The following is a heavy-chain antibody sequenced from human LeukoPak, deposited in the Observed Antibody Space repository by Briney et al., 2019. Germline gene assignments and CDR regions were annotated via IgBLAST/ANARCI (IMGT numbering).Heavy chain of an antibody. D-gene: IGHD6-19*01. V-gene: IGHV3-48*04. Sequence: GGSLRLSCAASGFTFSSYGMHWVRQAPGKGLEWVSYLSSSTSTIYYADSVKGRFTISRDNAKNSLYLQMNSLRAEDTAVYYCARDESSGWYYDAFDIWGQGTMVTVSS. J-gene: IGHJ3*02. CDR1: GFTFSSYG. CDR3: ARDESSGWYYDAFDI. CDR2: LSSSTSTI.